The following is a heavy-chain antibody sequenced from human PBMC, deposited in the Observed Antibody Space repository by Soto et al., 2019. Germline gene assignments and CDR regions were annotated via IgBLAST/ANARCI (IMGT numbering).Heavy chain of an antibody. CDR2: IIPILGIA. J-gene: IGHJ3*02. Sequence: SVKVSCKASGGTFSSYTISWVRQAPGQGLEWMGRIIPILGIANYAQKFQGRVTITADKSTSTAYMELSSLRSEDTAVYYCARGQSNYDFWSGALDAFDIWGQGTMVTVSS. D-gene: IGHD3-3*01. CDR3: ARGQSNYDFWSGALDAFDI. V-gene: IGHV1-69*02. CDR1: GGTFSSYT.